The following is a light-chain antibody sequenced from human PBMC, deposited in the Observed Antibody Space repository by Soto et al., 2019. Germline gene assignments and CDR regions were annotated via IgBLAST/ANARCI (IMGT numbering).Light chain of an antibody. CDR1: QTIGTY. J-gene: IGKJ1*01. CDR2: DAS. Sequence: IEVTQSPSSLAASLGDRVTITCRASQTIGTYVNWYRQKSGAAPELLIYDASTLQSGVPSRFVGGASGTDFTLTISSLQLDDFPTYYCQQSYNTPLTFGQGTKVEIK. V-gene: IGKV1-39*01. CDR3: QQSYNTPLT.